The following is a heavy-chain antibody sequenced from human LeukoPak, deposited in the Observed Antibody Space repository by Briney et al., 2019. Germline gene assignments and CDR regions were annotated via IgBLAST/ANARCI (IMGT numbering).Heavy chain of an antibody. CDR2: INWNSGST. CDR3: ARESSVTFDAFDI. D-gene: IGHD4-17*01. V-gene: IGHV3-20*04. CDR1: GFTFSTYW. J-gene: IGHJ3*02. Sequence: GGSLRLSCAASGFTFSTYWMHWVRQAPGKGLEWVATINWNSGSTGYADSVKGRFTISRDNVKNSLYLQMNSLRAEDTALYYCARESSVTFDAFDIWGQGTMVTVSS.